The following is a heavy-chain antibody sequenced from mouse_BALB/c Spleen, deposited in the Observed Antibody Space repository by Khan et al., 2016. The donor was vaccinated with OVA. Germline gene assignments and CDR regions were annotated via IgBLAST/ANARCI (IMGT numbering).Heavy chain of an antibody. CDR3: ARDGSRYNYAMDY. Sequence: VQLQQPGPGLVKPSQSLSLTCTVTGYSITSDYAWNWIRQFPGNKLEWMGYISYSGSTNYNPALKSRISITRDTSKNQFFLQLNSVTTEDTATXYCARDGSRYNYAMDYWGQGTSVTVSS. V-gene: IGHV3-2*02. CDR2: ISYSGST. D-gene: IGHD2-3*01. J-gene: IGHJ4*01. CDR1: GYSITSDYA.